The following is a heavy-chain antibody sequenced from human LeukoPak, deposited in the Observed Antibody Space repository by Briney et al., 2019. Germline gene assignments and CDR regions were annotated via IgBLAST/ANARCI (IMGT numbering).Heavy chain of an antibody. D-gene: IGHD3-16*01. V-gene: IGHV3-23*01. J-gene: IGHJ4*02. CDR2: ISGSGDTT. Sequence: GGSLRLSCAASGFTFSTYGMNWVRQAPGKGLERVSAISGSGDTTYYADSVKGRFTISRDNSRNTLYLEIHSLRAEDTALYYCARFVGLGDYFDYWGQGTLVTVSS. CDR3: ARFVGLGDYFDY. CDR1: GFTFSTYG.